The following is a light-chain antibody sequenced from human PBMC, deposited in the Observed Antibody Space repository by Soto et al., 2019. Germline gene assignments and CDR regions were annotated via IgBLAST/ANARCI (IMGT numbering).Light chain of an antibody. J-gene: IGLJ3*02. CDR3: QTADNSGTFLL. CDR2: KDN. V-gene: IGLV3-25*02. Sequence: SYELTQPPSMSVSPGQTARITCSGDPLTRQYVYWYQQKPGQAPLLVIYKDNERHSGIPERFSGSTSGTTGTLTISGVRAEDEADYYCQTADNSGTFLLFAGGTKLTVL. CDR1: PLTRQY.